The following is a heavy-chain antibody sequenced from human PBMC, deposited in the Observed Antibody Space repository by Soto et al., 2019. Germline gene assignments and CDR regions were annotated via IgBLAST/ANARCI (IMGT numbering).Heavy chain of an antibody. Sequence: SETLSLTCTVSGGSFSGYYWSWIRQPPGKGLEWIGEINHSGSTNYNPSLKSRVTISVDTSKNQFSLKLSSVTAADTAVYYCARRISTSRSQWFDPWGQGTLVTVSS. J-gene: IGHJ5*02. CDR3: ARRISTSRSQWFDP. D-gene: IGHD2-2*01. V-gene: IGHV4-34*01. CDR2: INHSGST. CDR1: GGSFSGYY.